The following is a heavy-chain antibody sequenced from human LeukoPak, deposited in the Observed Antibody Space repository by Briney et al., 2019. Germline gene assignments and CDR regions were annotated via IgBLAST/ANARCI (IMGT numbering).Heavy chain of an antibody. V-gene: IGHV4-38-2*02. D-gene: IGHD3-10*01. Sequence: SETLSLTCTVSGYSITTGYYWGWIRQPPGKGLEWIGSIYTTGSTFYNPSLKSRVTVSVDTSRNQFSLKLTSVTAADTAVYYCARDRDYYGSGSYGPDYWGQGILVTVSS. CDR3: ARDRDYYGSGSYGPDY. CDR2: IYTTGST. J-gene: IGHJ4*02. CDR1: GYSITTGYY.